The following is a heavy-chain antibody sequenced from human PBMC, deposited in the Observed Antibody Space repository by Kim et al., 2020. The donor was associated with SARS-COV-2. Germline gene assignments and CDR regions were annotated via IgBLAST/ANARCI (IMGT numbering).Heavy chain of an antibody. J-gene: IGHJ6*02. CDR3: ARGLGSSWYHYYYGMDV. D-gene: IGHD6-13*01. V-gene: IGHV4-34*01. Sequence: LRSRVTISVDTSKNQFSLKLSSVSAADTAVYYCARGLGSSWYHYYYGMDVWGQGTTVTVSS.